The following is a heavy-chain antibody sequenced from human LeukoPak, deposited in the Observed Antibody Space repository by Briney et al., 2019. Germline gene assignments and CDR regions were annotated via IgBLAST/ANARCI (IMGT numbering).Heavy chain of an antibody. CDR1: GFTFSSYA. CDR3: ARDKPTTMILDY. D-gene: IGHD3-22*01. J-gene: IGHJ4*02. Sequence: GGSLRLSCAASGFTFSSYAMHWVRQAPGKGLEWVAVISYDGSNKYYADSVKGRFTISRDNSKNTLYLQMNSLRAGDTAVYYCARDKPTTMILDYWGQGTLVTVSS. V-gene: IGHV3-30-3*01. CDR2: ISYDGSNK.